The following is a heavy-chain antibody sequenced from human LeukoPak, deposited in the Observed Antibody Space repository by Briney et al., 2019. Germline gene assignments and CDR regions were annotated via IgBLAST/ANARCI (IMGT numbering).Heavy chain of an antibody. D-gene: IGHD1-26*01. Sequence: AGGSLTLSCAASGFTFTDAWMNWGRQVPWRGLDWVGRSRSKSGGGSTDYAAPVKGRFTISRGDSKNTLYLQMNSLKTDDTAVYYCTVPSGSYDFDHWGQGTLVAVSS. CDR1: GFTFTDAW. J-gene: IGHJ4*02. V-gene: IGHV3-15*01. CDR3: TVPSGSYDFDH. CDR2: SRSKSGGGST.